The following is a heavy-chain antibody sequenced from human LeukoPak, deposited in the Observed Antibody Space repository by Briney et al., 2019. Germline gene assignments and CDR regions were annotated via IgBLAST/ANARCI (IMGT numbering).Heavy chain of an antibody. Sequence: APVKVSCKASGYTFTGYYMHWVRQAPGQGLEWMGWINPNSGGTNYAQKFQGRVTMTRDTSISTAYMELSRLRSDDTAVYYCARESVHGGYVDYWGQGTLVTVSS. V-gene: IGHV1-2*02. J-gene: IGHJ4*02. CDR3: ARESVHGGYVDY. CDR1: GYTFTGYY. CDR2: INPNSGGT. D-gene: IGHD2-15*01.